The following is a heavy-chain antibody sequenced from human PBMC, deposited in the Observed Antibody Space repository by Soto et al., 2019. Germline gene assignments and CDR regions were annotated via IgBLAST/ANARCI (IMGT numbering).Heavy chain of an antibody. J-gene: IGHJ6*02. CDR1: GDSMSSNY. CDR3: ARDFAPWGCDV. V-gene: IGHV4-59*01. D-gene: IGHD3-16*01. CDR2: SYYTGNT. Sequence: QVQLQESGPGLVKPSETLSLTCTVSGDSMSSNYWSWIRKTPQKGLEWMGYSYYTGNTNYSPSFRSRITISLAKSRTLFSLTLTSVPAAATAIYYCARDFAPWGCDVWCQGTTVIVSS.